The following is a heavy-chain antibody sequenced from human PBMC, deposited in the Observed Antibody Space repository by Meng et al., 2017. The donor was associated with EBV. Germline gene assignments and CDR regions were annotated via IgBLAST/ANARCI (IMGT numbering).Heavy chain of an antibody. Sequence: VQLVHSGREVKTPGASVKVSCKASGYAFTSYILHWVRQAPGQRLEWMGWINVGVGYTKYSQKFQGRVTISSDTSATTGYMELSSLRSEDTAVYYCVRGPPVGVPGPGDYWGQGTLVTVSS. CDR3: VRGPPVGVPGPGDY. CDR1: GYAFTSYI. J-gene: IGHJ4*02. D-gene: IGHD2-21*01. CDR2: INVGVGYT. V-gene: IGHV1-3*01.